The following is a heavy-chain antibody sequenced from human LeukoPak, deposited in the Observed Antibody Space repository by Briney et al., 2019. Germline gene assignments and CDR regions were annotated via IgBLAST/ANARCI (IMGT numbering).Heavy chain of an antibody. CDR1: GGSISSSSYY. CDR3: ARLIEYYDMDV. CDR2: IYYSGST. V-gene: IGHV4-39*01. Sequence: SETLSLTCTVSGGSISSSSYYWGWIRQPPGEGLEWIGSIYYSGSTYYNPSLKSRVTISVDTSKNQFSLKLSSVTAADTAVYYCARLIEYYDMDVWGQGTTVTVSS. J-gene: IGHJ6*02.